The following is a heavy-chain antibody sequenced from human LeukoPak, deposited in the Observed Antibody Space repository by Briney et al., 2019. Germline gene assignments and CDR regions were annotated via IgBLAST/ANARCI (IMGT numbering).Heavy chain of an antibody. CDR1: GFTFSSYG. Sequence: PGGSLRLSCAASGFTFSSYGMHWVRQAPGKGLEWVAVISYDGSNKYYADSVKGRFTISRDNSKNTLYLQMNSPRAEDTAVYYCAKGKLPGDWGQGTLVTVSS. CDR3: AKGKLPGD. J-gene: IGHJ4*02. CDR2: ISYDGSNK. D-gene: IGHD2-15*01. V-gene: IGHV3-30*18.